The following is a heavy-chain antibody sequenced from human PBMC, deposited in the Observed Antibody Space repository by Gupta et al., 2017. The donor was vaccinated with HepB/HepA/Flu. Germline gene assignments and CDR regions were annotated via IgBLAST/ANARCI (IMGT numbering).Heavy chain of an antibody. D-gene: IGHD7-27*01. V-gene: IGHV3-66*01. J-gene: IGHJ4*02. CDR2: IYSGGST. CDR1: GFTVRNNY. Sequence: EVQLVESGGGLVQPGGSLRLSCAASGFTVRNNYINWVRQAPGKGLEWVSVIYSGGSTYYADSVKGRFTVSRDNSKNTLYLQMNSLRAEDTAVYYCARVPGDYGSYFDYWGQGTLVTVSS. CDR3: ARVPGDYGSYFDY.